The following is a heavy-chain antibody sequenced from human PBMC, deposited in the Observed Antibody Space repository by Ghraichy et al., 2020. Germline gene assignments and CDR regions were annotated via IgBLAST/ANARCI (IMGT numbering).Heavy chain of an antibody. CDR1: GGSFSGYY. Sequence: SETLSLTCAVYGGSFSGYYWSWIRQPPGKGLEWIGEINHSGSTNYNPSLKSRVTISVDTSKNQFSLKLSSVTAADTAVYYCARVTAAGGSYYYYYYGMDVWGQGTTVTVSS. CDR3: ARVTAAGGSYYYYYYGMDV. D-gene: IGHD6-13*01. J-gene: IGHJ6*02. V-gene: IGHV4-34*01. CDR2: INHSGST.